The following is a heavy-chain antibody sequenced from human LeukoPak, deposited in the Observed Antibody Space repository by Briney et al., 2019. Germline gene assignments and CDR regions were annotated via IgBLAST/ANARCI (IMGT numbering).Heavy chain of an antibody. V-gene: IGHV4-39*07. D-gene: IGHD5-18*01. J-gene: IGHJ6*03. Sequence: SETLSLTCTVSGGSISSSSYYWGWIRQPPGKGLEWIVSIYYSGSTYFNPSLKGRVTISVDTSKNQFSLKLSSVTAADTAVYYCARGIGYSPGRYYYYMDVWGKGTTVTVSS. CDR3: ARGIGYSPGRYYYYMDV. CDR2: IYYSGST. CDR1: GGSISSSSYY.